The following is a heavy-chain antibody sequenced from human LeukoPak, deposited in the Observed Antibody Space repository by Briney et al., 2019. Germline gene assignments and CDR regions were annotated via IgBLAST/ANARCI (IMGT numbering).Heavy chain of an antibody. V-gene: IGHV1-46*01. CDR1: GYSFTSHY. D-gene: IGHD4-23*01. CDR3: ARDNSMHERGWWFDP. J-gene: IGHJ5*02. CDR2: INPRGTGT. Sequence: ASVKVSCKASGYSFTSHYMHWVRQAPGPGLEWMGLINPRGTGTIYAEKFQGRIIMTRDMSTTKDYMELSNLKSDDTAVYYCARDNSMHERGWWFDPWGQGTLVTVSS.